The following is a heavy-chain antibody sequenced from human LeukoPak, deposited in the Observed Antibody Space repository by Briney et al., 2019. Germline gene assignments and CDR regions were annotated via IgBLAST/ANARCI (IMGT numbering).Heavy chain of an antibody. D-gene: IGHD4-17*01. J-gene: IGHJ5*02. CDR3: ARSRGGYGDYGSWFDP. CDR1: GGSFSGYY. CDR2: IYYSGST. V-gene: IGHV4-34*01. Sequence: SETLSLTCAVYGGSFSGYYWSWIRQPPGKGLEWIGSIYYSGSTYYNPSLKSRVTMSLDTSKNQFSLRLSSVTTADTAFYYCARSRGGYGDYGSWFDPWGQGTLVNVSP.